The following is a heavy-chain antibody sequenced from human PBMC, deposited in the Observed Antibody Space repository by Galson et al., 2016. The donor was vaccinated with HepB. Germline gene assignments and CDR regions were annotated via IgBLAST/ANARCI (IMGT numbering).Heavy chain of an antibody. CDR1: GGTFSSYT. CDR2: IIPIFGTP. J-gene: IGHJ1*01. Sequence: SVKVSCKASGGTFSSYTLSWVRQAPGQGLEWMGGIIPIFGTPNYAQKFQGRVTITADESTSTAYMELSSLRSEDTAGYYCARSPWDYYYDSSGYKGAEYLQPWGQGTLVTVSS. V-gene: IGHV1-69*13. D-gene: IGHD3-22*01. CDR3: ARSPWDYYYDSSGYKGAEYLQP.